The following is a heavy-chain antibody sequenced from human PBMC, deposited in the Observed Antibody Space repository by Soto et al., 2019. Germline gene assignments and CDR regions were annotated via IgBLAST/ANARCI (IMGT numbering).Heavy chain of an antibody. D-gene: IGHD3-10*01. CDR1: GGSISSYY. J-gene: IGHJ4*02. CDR3: ARVKLPQISGSYLGYYFDY. V-gene: IGHV4-59*01. CDR2: IYYSGST. Sequence: AETLSLTCTVSGGSISSYYWSWIRQPPGKGLEWIGYIYYSGSTNYNPSLKSRVTISVDTSKNQFSLKLSSVTAADTAVYYCARVKLPQISGSYLGYYFDYWGQGTLVTVSS.